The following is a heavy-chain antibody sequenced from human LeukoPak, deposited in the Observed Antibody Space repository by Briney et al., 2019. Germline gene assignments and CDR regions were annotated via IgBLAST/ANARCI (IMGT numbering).Heavy chain of an antibody. CDR3: ARGLTPDAFDI. J-gene: IGHJ3*02. CDR2: IYHSGRT. CDR1: GYSISSGYY. V-gene: IGHV4-38-2*02. Sequence: RASETLSLTCTVSGYSISSGYYWGWIRQPPGKGLEWIGSIYHSGRTHYNPSLKSRVTISGDTSKNQFSLKLSSVTAAETAVYYCARGLTPDAFDIWGQGTMVTVSS.